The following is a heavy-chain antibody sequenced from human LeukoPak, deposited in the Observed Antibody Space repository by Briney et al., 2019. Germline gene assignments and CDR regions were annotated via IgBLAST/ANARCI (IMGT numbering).Heavy chain of an antibody. CDR3: AKYIATSGTAGGRCFDP. CDR2: ISGASNT. D-gene: IGHD6-13*01. CDR1: GFTFSNYP. V-gene: IGHV3-23*01. J-gene: IGHJ5*02. Sequence: PGGSLRLSCAASGFTFSNYPMSWVRQAPGKGLEWVSTISGASNTYYADSVKGRFTLSRDNSKNTLYLLMNSLRAEDTAFYYCAKYIATSGTAGGRCFDPWGQGTLVTVSS.